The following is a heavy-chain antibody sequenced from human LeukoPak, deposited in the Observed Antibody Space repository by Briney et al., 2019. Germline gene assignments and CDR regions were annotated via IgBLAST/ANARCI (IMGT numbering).Heavy chain of an antibody. D-gene: IGHD2-2*01. CDR1: GFTFSSYS. Sequence: GGSLRLSCAASGFTFSSYSMNWVRQAPGKGLEWVSSISSSSSYIYYADSVKGRFTISRDNSKNTLYLQMNSLRAEDTAVYYCAKEGNSAAAPWYFDYWGQGILVTVSS. CDR2: ISSSSSYI. V-gene: IGHV3-21*04. J-gene: IGHJ4*02. CDR3: AKEGNSAAAPWYFDY.